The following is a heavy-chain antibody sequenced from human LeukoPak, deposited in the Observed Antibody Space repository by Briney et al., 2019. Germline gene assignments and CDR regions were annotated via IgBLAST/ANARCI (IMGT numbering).Heavy chain of an antibody. CDR3: ASRNRGYSLITTTFPFDY. CDR2: IIPIFGTA. Sequence: ASVKVSCKASGYTFTSYYMHWVRQAPGQGLEWMGGIIPIFGTANYAQKFQGRVTITADKSTSTAYMELSSLRSEDTAVYYCASRNRGYSLITTTFPFDYWGQGTLVTVSS. V-gene: IGHV1-69*06. D-gene: IGHD3-22*01. J-gene: IGHJ4*02. CDR1: GYTFTSYY.